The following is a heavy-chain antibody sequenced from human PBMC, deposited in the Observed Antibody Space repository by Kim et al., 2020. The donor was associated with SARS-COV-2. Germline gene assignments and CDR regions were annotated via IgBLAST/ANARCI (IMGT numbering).Heavy chain of an antibody. J-gene: IGHJ4*02. CDR3: ARDSLYDSSGYWYPIPDY. D-gene: IGHD3-22*01. CDR1: GFTFGSYS. V-gene: IGHV3-48*04. CDR2: IDYSSNTM. Sequence: GGSLRLSCAASGFTFGSYSMNWVRQAPGKGLEWISYIDYSSNTMHYASSVMGRFTISRDNAKNSLYLQMNSLSAEDTAVYYCARDSLYDSSGYWYPIPDYWGQGTLVTVSS.